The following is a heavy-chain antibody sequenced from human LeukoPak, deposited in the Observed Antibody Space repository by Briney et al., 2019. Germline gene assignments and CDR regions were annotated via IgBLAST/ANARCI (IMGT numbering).Heavy chain of an antibody. V-gene: IGHV4-34*01. CDR3: ARVEQWRGWLDP. Sequence: ASETLSLTCAVYGGSFSGYYWSWIRQPPGKGLEWIGEINHSGSTNYNPSLKSRVTISVDTSKNQFSLKLSSVTAADTAVYYCARVEQWRGWLDPWGQGTLVTVSS. CDR2: INHSGST. J-gene: IGHJ5*02. D-gene: IGHD6-19*01. CDR1: GGSFSGYY.